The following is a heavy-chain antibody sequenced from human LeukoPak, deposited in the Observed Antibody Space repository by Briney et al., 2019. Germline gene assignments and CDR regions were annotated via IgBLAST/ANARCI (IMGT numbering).Heavy chain of an antibody. J-gene: IGHJ5*02. Sequence: PGGSLRLSCAASGFTFSSYAMSWVRQAPGKGLEWVSAISGSGGSTYYADSVKGRFTISRDNSKNTLYLQMNSLRAEDTAVYYCAKDGPPHTFSSSWYSSWGQGTLVTVSS. CDR3: AKDGPPHTFSSSWYSS. D-gene: IGHD6-13*01. CDR1: GFTFSSYA. CDR2: ISGSGGST. V-gene: IGHV3-23*01.